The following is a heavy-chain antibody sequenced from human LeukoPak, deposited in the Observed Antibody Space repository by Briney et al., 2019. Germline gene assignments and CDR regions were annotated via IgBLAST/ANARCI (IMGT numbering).Heavy chain of an antibody. CDR2: MNPNSSNT. CDR1: GYTFTSSD. V-gene: IGHV1-8*01. J-gene: IGHJ6*02. Sequence: ASVKVSCKASGYTFTSSDINWVRQATGQGLEWMGWMNPNSSNTGYAQKFQGRVTMTRNTSINTAYMELSSLTSDDTAMYYCARGRGVGVCSDGSCYSHYYNMDVWGQGTTVTVSS. D-gene: IGHD2-15*01. CDR3: ARGRGVGVCSDGSCYSHYYNMDV.